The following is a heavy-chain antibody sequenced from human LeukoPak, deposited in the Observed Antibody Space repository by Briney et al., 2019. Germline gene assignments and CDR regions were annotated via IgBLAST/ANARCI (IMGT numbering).Heavy chain of an antibody. CDR2: IYTSGHT. CDR1: GFTVTTNY. CDR3: ARDGGGGYSYGEFWYFDL. D-gene: IGHD5-18*01. J-gene: IGHJ2*01. V-gene: IGHV3-53*01. Sequence: PGGSLRLSCAASGFTVTTNYMSWVRQAPGKGLEWVALIYTSGHTYYTESVKGRFTISRDNSNNTLFLQMNSLRGDDMAMYYCARDGGGGYSYGEFWYFDLWGRGTLVTVSS.